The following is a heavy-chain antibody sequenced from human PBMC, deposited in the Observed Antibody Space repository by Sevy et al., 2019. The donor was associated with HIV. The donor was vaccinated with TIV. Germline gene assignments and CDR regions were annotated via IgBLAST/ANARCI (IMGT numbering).Heavy chain of an antibody. CDR2: IYPSGNT. CDR3: AREDSSTWCFHF. D-gene: IGHD6-13*01. J-gene: IGHJ4*02. CDR1: GGSISGSY. Sequence: SETLSLTCTVSGGSISGSYWSWIRQSAGKGLEWIGRIYPSGNTNYNPSLKSRVTMSVDTSKNNFSLKLTSVTAADTAAYYRAREDSSTWCFHFWGQGTLVTVSS. V-gene: IGHV4-4*07.